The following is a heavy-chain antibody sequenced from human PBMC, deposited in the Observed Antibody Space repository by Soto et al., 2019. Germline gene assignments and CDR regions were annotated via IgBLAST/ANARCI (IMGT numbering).Heavy chain of an antibody. J-gene: IGHJ4*02. D-gene: IGHD6-6*01. CDR1: GFTFSSYA. CDR3: ARGRPRPY. CDR2: ISYDGSNK. Sequence: PGGSLRLSCAASGFTFSSYAMHWVRQAPGKGLEWVAVISYDGSNKYYADSVKGRFTISRDNSKNTLYLQMDSLRAEDTAVYYCARGRPRPYWGQGTLVTVSS. V-gene: IGHV3-30-3*01.